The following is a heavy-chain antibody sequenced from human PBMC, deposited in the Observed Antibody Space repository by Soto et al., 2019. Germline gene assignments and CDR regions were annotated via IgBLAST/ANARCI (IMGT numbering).Heavy chain of an antibody. V-gene: IGHV3-30*18. CDR1: GFTFNIYG. CDR3: AKDQASGQGSFDS. CDR2: ISYDGSNQ. J-gene: IGHJ4*02. Sequence: QPGGSLRLSCAASGFTFNIYGMHWVRQSPDKGLEWVALISYDGSNQYYADSVKGRFTISGDNSKNTLFLQMNSLRADDTAVYYCAKDQASGQGSFDSWGQGTLVTVSS.